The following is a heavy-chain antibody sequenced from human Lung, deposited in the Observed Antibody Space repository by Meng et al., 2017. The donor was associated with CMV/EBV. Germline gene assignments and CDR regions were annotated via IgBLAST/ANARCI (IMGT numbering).Heavy chain of an antibody. CDR2: IRYDGFIGTDK. V-gene: IGHV3-30*02. CDR3: AKVGYHDSSGHFYYSAY. Sequence: GGSLRLXCTASGFIVSNYGMHWVRHAPGKGLEWVAFIRYDGFIGTDKYYADSVKGRFTISRDNPKNTLYLQMNSLRAEDTAVYYCAKVGYHDSSGHFYYSAYWXQGTLVTVSS. D-gene: IGHD3-22*01. J-gene: IGHJ4*02. CDR1: GFIVSNYG.